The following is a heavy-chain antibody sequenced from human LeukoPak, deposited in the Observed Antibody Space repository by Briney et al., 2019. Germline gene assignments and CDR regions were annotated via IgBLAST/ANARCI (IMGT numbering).Heavy chain of an antibody. Sequence: SQTLSLTCAISGDSVSSNSAAWNWIRQSPSRGLEWLGRTYYRSKWYNDYAVSVKSRITINPDTSKNQFSLQLNSVTPEDTAVYYCARDGHGYSSGWYRDYFDYWGQGTLVTVSS. CDR2: TYYRSKWYN. V-gene: IGHV6-1*01. J-gene: IGHJ4*02. D-gene: IGHD6-19*01. CDR3: ARDGHGYSSGWYRDYFDY. CDR1: GDSVSSNSAA.